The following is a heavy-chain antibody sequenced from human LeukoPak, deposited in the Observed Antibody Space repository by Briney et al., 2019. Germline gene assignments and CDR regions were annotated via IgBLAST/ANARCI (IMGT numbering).Heavy chain of an antibody. CDR1: GGSISSSSYY. V-gene: IGHV4-39*07. Sequence: SETLSLTCTVSGGSISSSSYYWGWIRQPPGKGLEWIGEINHSGSTNYNPSLKSRVTISVDTSKNQFSLKLSSVTAADTAVYYCARTSLVRGFGYWGQGTLVTVSS. D-gene: IGHD3-10*01. CDR2: INHSGST. CDR3: ARTSLVRGFGY. J-gene: IGHJ4*02.